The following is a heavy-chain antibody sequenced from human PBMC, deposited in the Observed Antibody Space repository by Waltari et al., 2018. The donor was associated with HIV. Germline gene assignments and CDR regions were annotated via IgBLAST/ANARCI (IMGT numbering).Heavy chain of an antibody. D-gene: IGHD3-3*01. Sequence: QVQLQESGPGLVKPSETLSLTCTVSGGSISSYYWSWIRQPPGKGLEWIGYIYYSGSTNYNPSLKSRVTISVDTSKNQFSLKLSSVTAADTAVYYCARGVVDDFWSGYSNWFDPWGQGTLVTVSS. CDR1: GGSISSYY. J-gene: IGHJ5*02. V-gene: IGHV4-59*01. CDR2: IYYSGST. CDR3: ARGVVDDFWSGYSNWFDP.